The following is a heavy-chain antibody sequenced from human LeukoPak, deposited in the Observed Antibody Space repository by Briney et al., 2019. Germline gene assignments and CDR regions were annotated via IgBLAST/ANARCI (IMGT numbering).Heavy chain of an antibody. CDR2: IHPGDSNT. CDR3: ARRYYYDSSGYYLAHDAFDI. V-gene: IGHV5-51*01. J-gene: IGHJ3*02. Sequence: GESLKISCKASGYSFNNHWIGWVRQTPGKGLEWMGIIHPGDSNTGYSPSFQGQVTISADKSISTAYLQWSSLKASDTAMYYCARRYYYDSSGYYLAHDAFDIWGQGTMVTVSS. CDR1: GYSFNNHW. D-gene: IGHD3-22*01.